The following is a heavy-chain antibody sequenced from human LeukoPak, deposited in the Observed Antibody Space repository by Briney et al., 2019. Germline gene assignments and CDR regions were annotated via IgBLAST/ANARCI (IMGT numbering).Heavy chain of an antibody. CDR1: GFTFSSYE. CDR2: ISSSGSTI. CDR3: AKDRLLGGYCSSTSCYTDNWFDP. D-gene: IGHD2-2*02. V-gene: IGHV3-48*03. Sequence: GGSLRLSCAASGFTFSSYEMNWVRKAPGKGLEWVSYISSSGSTIYYADSAKGRFTISRDNSKNTLYLQMNSLRAEDTAVYYCAKDRLLGGYCSSTSCYTDNWFDPWGQGTLVTVSS. J-gene: IGHJ5*02.